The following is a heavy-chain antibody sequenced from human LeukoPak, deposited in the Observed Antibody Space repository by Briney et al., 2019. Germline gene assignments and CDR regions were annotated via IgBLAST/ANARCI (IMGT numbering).Heavy chain of an antibody. J-gene: IGHJ5*02. D-gene: IGHD3-10*01. Sequence: ASVKVSCKASGYTFTSYGISWVRQAPGRGLEWMGWISAYNGNTNYAQRLQGRVTMTTDTSTTTAYMELRSLRSDDTAVYYCARDGVATMVRGVSFNWFDPWGQGTLVTVSS. CDR1: GYTFTSYG. CDR3: ARDGVATMVRGVSFNWFDP. V-gene: IGHV1-18*01. CDR2: ISAYNGNT.